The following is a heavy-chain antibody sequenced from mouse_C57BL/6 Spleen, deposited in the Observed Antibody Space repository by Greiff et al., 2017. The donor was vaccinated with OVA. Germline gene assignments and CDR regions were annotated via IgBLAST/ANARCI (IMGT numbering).Heavy chain of an antibody. D-gene: IGHD2-3*01. CDR1: GFSFNTYA. CDR3: VRRYDGYDYAMDY. Sequence: EVMLVESGGGLVQPKGSLKLSCAASGFSFNTYAMNWVRQAPGKGLEWVARIRSKSNNYATYYADSVKDRFTISRDDSESMLYLQMNNLKTEDTAMYYCVRRYDGYDYAMDYWGQGTSVTVSS. V-gene: IGHV10-1*01. J-gene: IGHJ4*01. CDR2: IRSKSNNYAT.